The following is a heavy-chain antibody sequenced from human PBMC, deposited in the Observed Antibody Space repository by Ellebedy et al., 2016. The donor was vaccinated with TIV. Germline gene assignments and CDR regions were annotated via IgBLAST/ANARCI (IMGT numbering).Heavy chain of an antibody. J-gene: IGHJ3*02. D-gene: IGHD5/OR15-5a*01. V-gene: IGHV4-31*03. CDR2: ISYSGSA. CDR1: GGSISSGGYY. Sequence: MPSETLSLTCTVSGGSISSGGYYWSWIRQHPGKGLEWIGYISYSGSAYYNPSLRSRVTISVDTSKNQFSLKLSSVTAADTAVYYCAKPLNLPFDAFDIWGQGTMVTVFS. CDR3: AKPLNLPFDAFDI.